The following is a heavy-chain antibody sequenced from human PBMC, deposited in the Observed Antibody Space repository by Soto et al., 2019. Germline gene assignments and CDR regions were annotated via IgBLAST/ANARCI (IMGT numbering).Heavy chain of an antibody. CDR1: GFTFSSYA. CDR3: AKVSWDIVVVVAASTFDY. V-gene: IGHV3-23*01. J-gene: IGHJ4*02. D-gene: IGHD2-15*01. Sequence: PGGSLRLSCAASGFTFSSYAMSWVRQAPGKGLEWVSAISGSGGSTYYADSVKGRFTISRDNSKNTLYLQMNSLRAEDTAVYYCAKVSWDIVVVVAASTFDYRGQGTLVTVS. CDR2: ISGSGGST.